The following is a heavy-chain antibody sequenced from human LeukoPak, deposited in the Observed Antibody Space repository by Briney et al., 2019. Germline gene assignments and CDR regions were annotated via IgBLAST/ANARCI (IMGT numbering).Heavy chain of an antibody. Sequence: GGSLRLSCAASGFTFSPYSMNWVRQAPGKGLEWPSYITGNSDTIYYANSVKGRFTISRDNAKNSLFLQMNSLRTEDTAVYYCARSSGNFDYWGQGTLVTVSS. CDR2: ITGNSDTI. D-gene: IGHD3-10*01. V-gene: IGHV3-48*01. CDR1: GFTFSPYS. J-gene: IGHJ4*02. CDR3: ARSSGNFDY.